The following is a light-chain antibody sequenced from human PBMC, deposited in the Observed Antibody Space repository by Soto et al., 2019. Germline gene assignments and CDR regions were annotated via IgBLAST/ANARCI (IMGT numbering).Light chain of an antibody. CDR2: LGS. CDR3: MQALQTWT. CDR1: QSLLHSNGYNF. V-gene: IGKV2-28*01. J-gene: IGKJ1*01. Sequence: EIVMTQSPLSLPVTPGEPASISCRSSQSLLHSNGYNFLNWYLQKPGQSPQLLIFLGSNRASGVPDRFSGSGSGTDFTLKNSRVEVEDVGVYYCMQALQTWTFGQGTKVEIK.